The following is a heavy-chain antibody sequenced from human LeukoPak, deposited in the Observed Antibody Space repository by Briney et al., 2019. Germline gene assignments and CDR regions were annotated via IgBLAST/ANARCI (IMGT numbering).Heavy chain of an antibody. V-gene: IGHV5-51*01. CDR1: GYSFTSYW. J-gene: IGHJ4*02. CDR2: IYPGDSDT. Sequence: GESLQISCKGSGYSFTSYWIGWVRQMPGKGLEWMGIIYPGDSDTRYSPSFQGQVTISADKSISTAYLQWSSLKASDTAMYYCAIGYNYASHYFDYWGQGTLVTVSS. CDR3: AIGYNYASHYFDY. D-gene: IGHD5-18*01.